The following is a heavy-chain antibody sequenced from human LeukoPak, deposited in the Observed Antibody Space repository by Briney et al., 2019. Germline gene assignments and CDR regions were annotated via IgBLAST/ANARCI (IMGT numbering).Heavy chain of an antibody. J-gene: IGHJ3*02. D-gene: IGHD1-26*01. CDR2: IIPIFGTA. V-gene: IGHV1-69*13. Sequence: SVKVSSKASGGTFSSYAISWVRQAPGQGLEWMGGIIPIFGTANYAQKFQGRVTITADESTSTAYMELSSLRSEDTAVYYCATYSGSPFTTRVPYFDDAFDIWGQGTMVTVSS. CDR3: ATYSGSPFTTRVPYFDDAFDI. CDR1: GGTFSSYA.